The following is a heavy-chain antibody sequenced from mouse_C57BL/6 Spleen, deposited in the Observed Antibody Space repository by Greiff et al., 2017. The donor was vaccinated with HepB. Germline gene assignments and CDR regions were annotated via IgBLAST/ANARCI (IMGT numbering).Heavy chain of an antibody. Sequence: QVQLQQPGAELVRPGTSVKLSCKASGYTFTSYWMHWVKQRPGQGLEWIGVIDPSDSYTNYNQKFKGKATLTVDTSSSTAYMQLSGLTSEDSAVYYCAREYYGSSYRYFDVWGTGTTVTVSS. D-gene: IGHD1-1*01. CDR1: GYTFTSYW. J-gene: IGHJ1*03. V-gene: IGHV1-59*01. CDR3: AREYYGSSYRYFDV. CDR2: IDPSDSYT.